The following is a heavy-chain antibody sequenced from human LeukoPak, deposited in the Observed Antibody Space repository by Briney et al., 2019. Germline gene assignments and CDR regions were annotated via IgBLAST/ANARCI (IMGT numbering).Heavy chain of an antibody. CDR3: AREVHDYVWGSQHDALDI. Sequence: SETLSLTCAVSGGSISSSNWWSWIRRPPGKGLEWIGEIYHSGSTNYNPSLKSRVSISVVTSKNQFSLQLSSVTAADTAVYYCAREVHDYVWGSQHDALDIWGQGTMVTVSS. CDR2: IYHSGST. J-gene: IGHJ3*02. CDR1: GGSISSSNW. V-gene: IGHV4-4*02. D-gene: IGHD3-16*01.